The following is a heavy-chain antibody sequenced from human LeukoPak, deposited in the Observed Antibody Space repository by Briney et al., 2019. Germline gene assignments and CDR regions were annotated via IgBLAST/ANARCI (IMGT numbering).Heavy chain of an antibody. CDR1: GGSISSSNW. CDR3: ARETSYGDSFDY. V-gene: IGHV4-4*02. D-gene: IGHD4-17*01. J-gene: IGHJ4*02. Sequence: SGTLSLTCAVSGGSISSSNWWSWVRQPPGKGLEWIGEIYHSGSTNYNPSLKSRVTISVDTSKNQFSLKLSSVTAADTAVYYCARETSYGDSFDYWGQGTLVTVSS. CDR2: IYHSGST.